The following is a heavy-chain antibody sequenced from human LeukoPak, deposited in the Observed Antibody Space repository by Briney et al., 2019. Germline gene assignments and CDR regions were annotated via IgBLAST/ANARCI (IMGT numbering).Heavy chain of an antibody. CDR3: ARRERGYSYGPVYYFDY. Sequence: PSGTLSLTCTVSGGSISSSNWWSWVRQPPGKGLEWIGEIYHSGSTNYNPSLKSRLTISVDKSKNQFSLNLSSVTAADTAVYYCARRERGYSYGPVYYFDYWGQGTLVTVSS. CDR2: IYHSGST. CDR1: GGSISSSNW. D-gene: IGHD5-18*01. V-gene: IGHV4-4*02. J-gene: IGHJ4*02.